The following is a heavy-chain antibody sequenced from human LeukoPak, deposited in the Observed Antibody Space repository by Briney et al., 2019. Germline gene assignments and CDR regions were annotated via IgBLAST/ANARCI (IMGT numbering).Heavy chain of an antibody. CDR1: GYTSTSYD. CDR3: ARGKGFWSGYYTGLAFDI. D-gene: IGHD3-3*01. V-gene: IGHV1-8*01. J-gene: IGHJ3*02. Sequence: ASVKVSCKASGYTSTSYDINWVRQATGQGLEWMGWMNPNSGNTGYAQKFQGRVTMTRNTSISTAYMELSSLRSEDTAVYYCARGKGFWSGYYTGLAFDIWGQGTMVTVSS. CDR2: MNPNSGNT.